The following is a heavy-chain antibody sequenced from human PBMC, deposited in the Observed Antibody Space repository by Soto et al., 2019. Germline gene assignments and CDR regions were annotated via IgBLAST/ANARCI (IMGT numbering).Heavy chain of an antibody. CDR1: GFPLSSYS. J-gene: IGHJ5*02. CDR2: ISSSSSTI. D-gene: IGHD3-10*01. Sequence: GSLRLSCAASGFPLSSYSMNWVRQAPGKGLEWVSYISSSSSTIYYADSVKGRFTISRDNAKNSLYLQMNSLRDEDTAVYYCARDFKAMVRGAPTWFDPWGQGTLVTVSS. CDR3: ARDFKAMVRGAPTWFDP. V-gene: IGHV3-48*02.